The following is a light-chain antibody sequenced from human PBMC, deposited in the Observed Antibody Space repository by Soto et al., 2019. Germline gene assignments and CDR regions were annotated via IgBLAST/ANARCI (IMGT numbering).Light chain of an antibody. CDR2: DAS. V-gene: IGKV1-5*01. Sequence: DIQMTQSPSTLSASVGDRVTITCRASQSISSWLAWYQQKPGKAPKLLIYDASSLESGVPSRFSGSGSGTEITLTISSLQPDAFATYYCKQYNSYSSRTFGQGTKVQIK. CDR3: KQYNSYSSRT. J-gene: IGKJ1*01. CDR1: QSISSW.